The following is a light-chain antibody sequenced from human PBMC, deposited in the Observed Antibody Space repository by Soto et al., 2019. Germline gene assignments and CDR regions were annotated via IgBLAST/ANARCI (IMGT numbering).Light chain of an antibody. J-gene: IGLJ1*01. CDR1: SSNIGSNT. Sequence: QSVLTQPPSASGTPGQRVTISCSGSSSNIGSNTVNWYQQLPGTDPKLLIYSNNQRPSGVPDRFSGSKSCTSASLAISGLHSEDEADYYCAAWDDSLNVYVFGTGTKLTVL. CDR3: AAWDDSLNVYV. CDR2: SNN. V-gene: IGLV1-44*01.